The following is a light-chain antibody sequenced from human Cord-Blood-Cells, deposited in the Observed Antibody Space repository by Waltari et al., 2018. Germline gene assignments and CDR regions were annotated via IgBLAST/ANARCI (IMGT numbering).Light chain of an antibody. V-gene: IGKV1-5*03. J-gene: IGKJ2*01. CDR2: KAS. CDR1: QSISSW. Sequence: DIQMPQSPSTLSASVGDRVTITCRASQSISSWLAWYQQKTGKAPKRLIYKASSLEIGVPSRFSGSGAGTEFTLTISSLQPDDFATYYCQQYNSYSYTFGQGTKLEIK. CDR3: QQYNSYSYT.